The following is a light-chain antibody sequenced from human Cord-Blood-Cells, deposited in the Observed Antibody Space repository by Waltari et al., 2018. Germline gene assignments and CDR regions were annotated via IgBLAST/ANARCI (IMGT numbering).Light chain of an antibody. CDR2: WAS. J-gene: IGKJ4*01. CDR1: QSVLYSSNNKNY. Sequence: IVMTQSPDSLPVSLGARATIHCKSSQSVLYSSNNKNYLAWYQQKPGQPPKLLIYWASTRESGVPDRFSGSGSGTDFTLTISSLQAEDVAVYYCQQYYSTPLTFGGGTKVEIK. V-gene: IGKV4-1*01. CDR3: QQYYSTPLT.